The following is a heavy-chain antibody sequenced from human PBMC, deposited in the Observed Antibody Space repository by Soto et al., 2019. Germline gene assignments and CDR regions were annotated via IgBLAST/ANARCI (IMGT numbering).Heavy chain of an antibody. CDR2: IYLGDSDT. D-gene: IGHD2-2*02. Sequence: GESLKISCKGSGYSFTSYWIGWVRQMPGKGLEWMGIIYLGDSDTRYSPSFQGQVTISADKSISTAYLQWSSLKASDTAMYYCARQTYCSSTSCYTVDSWGQGTLVTVSS. CDR3: ARQTYCSSTSCYTVDS. CDR1: GYSFTSYW. V-gene: IGHV5-51*01. J-gene: IGHJ4*02.